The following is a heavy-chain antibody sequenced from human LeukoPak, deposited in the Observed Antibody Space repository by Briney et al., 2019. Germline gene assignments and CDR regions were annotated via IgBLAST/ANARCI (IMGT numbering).Heavy chain of an antibody. CDR3: AKDQGYNSGWYGDYFDY. CDR1: GLTLSSYA. D-gene: IGHD6-19*01. V-gene: IGHV3-23*01. CDR2: ISGSGGST. J-gene: IGHJ4*02. Sequence: PGGSLRLSCAASGLTLSSYAMSWVRQAPGKGLEWVSAISGSGGSTYYADSVKGRFTISRDNSKNTLYLQMNSLRAEDTAVYYCAKDQGYNSGWYGDYFDYWGQGTLVIVSS.